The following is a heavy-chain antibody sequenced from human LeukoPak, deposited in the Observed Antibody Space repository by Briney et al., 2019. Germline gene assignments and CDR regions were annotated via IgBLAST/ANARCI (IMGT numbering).Heavy chain of an antibody. CDR3: AREDYDDSVYSPLDF. V-gene: IGHV1-69*13. D-gene: IGHD5/OR15-5a*01. CDR1: GGTFSSYA. Sequence: SVKVSCTASGGTFSSYAISWVRQAPGQGLEWMGGNIPVFGTPSYAQSFQGRVTITADDSTKTAYMELHSLRSGDTAIYYCAREDYDDSVYSPLDFWGQGTLVTVSS. J-gene: IGHJ4*02. CDR2: NIPVFGTP.